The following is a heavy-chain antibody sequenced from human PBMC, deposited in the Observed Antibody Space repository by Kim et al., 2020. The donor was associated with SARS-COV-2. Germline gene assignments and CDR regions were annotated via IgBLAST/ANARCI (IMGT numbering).Heavy chain of an antibody. Sequence: ASVKVSCKASGYTLNDNHINWVRQAPGQGLEWMGWINPNSGGTNYAQKFQGRVTMTRDTSISTAYMELRSLRSDDTAVYYCTTSAVSDVDYWGQGTLVTVSS. J-gene: IGHJ4*02. CDR2: INPNSGGT. CDR3: TTSAVSDVDY. CDR1: GYTLNDNH. V-gene: IGHV1-2*02. D-gene: IGHD6-19*01.